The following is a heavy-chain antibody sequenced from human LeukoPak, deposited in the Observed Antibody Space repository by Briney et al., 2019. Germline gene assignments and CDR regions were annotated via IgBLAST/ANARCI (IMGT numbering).Heavy chain of an antibody. D-gene: IGHD1-7*01. CDR2: ISGSGTTI. J-gene: IGHJ3*01. V-gene: IGHV3-11*01. CDR1: GFTFTDYY. CDR3: GRDFGLVGTKRSFDL. Sequence: GGSLRLSCAASGFTFTDYYMGWIRQTPGKGLEWLSYISGSGTTIFYADSVKGRFTISRDNAKNSVDLQMNSLRAEDTAVYYCGRDFGLVGTKRSFDLWGQGTMVTVSS.